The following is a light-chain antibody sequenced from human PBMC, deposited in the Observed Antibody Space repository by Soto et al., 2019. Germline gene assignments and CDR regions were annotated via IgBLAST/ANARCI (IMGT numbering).Light chain of an antibody. Sequence: EIVLTQSPGTLSLSPGESRILSCRTSQTVNSPYLAWYQQKPGQAPRLLISGASTRATGIPDRFSGSGSGTEFTLTISRVESEDFAVYYCHQHETSPPTFGPGTKVDVK. V-gene: IGKV3-20*01. CDR1: QTVNSPY. J-gene: IGKJ3*01. CDR3: HQHETSPPT. CDR2: GAS.